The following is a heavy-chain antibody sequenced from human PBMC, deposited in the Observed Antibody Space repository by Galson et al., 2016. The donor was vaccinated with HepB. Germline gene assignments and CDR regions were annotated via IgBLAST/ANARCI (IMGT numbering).Heavy chain of an antibody. J-gene: IGHJ1*01. D-gene: IGHD3-3*01. CDR3: VRETLGVVY. CDR2: MNPNGNKI. V-gene: IGHV1-46*01. Sequence: SVKVSCKASGYTFSSYFMHWVRQAPGQGLEWMGVMNPNGNKISYAQKFEGRVTMTRDTSTSTVYMELNSLRSEDTAVYYCVRETLGVVYWGQGSLVTVSS. CDR1: GYTFSSYF.